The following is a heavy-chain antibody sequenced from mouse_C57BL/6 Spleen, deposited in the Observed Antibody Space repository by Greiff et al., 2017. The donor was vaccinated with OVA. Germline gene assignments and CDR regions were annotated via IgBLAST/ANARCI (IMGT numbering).Heavy chain of an antibody. V-gene: IGHV2-6-1*01. CDR2: IWSDGST. CDR1: GFSLTSYG. CDR3: ARQMANWDADAMDY. Sequence: VQRVESGPGLVAPSQSLPITCTVSGFSLTSYGVHWVRQPPGQGLEWLVVIWSDGSTTYNSALKSRLSISKDNSKSQVFLKMNSLQTDDTAMYYCARQMANWDADAMDYWGQGTSVTVSS. D-gene: IGHD4-1*01. J-gene: IGHJ4*01.